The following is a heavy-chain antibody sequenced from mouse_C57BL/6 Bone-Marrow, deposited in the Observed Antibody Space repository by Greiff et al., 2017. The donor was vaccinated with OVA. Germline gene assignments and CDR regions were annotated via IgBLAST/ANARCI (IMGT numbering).Heavy chain of an antibody. Sequence: EVKLMESGGGLVKPGGSLKLSCAASGFTFSSYAMSWVRQTPEKRLEWVATISDGGSYTYYPDNVKGRFTISRDNAKNNLYLQMSHLKSEDTAMYYCARDRSWDGAWFAYWGQGTLVTVSA. J-gene: IGHJ3*01. D-gene: IGHD4-1*01. V-gene: IGHV5-4*01. CDR3: ARDRSWDGAWFAY. CDR2: ISDGGSYT. CDR1: GFTFSSYA.